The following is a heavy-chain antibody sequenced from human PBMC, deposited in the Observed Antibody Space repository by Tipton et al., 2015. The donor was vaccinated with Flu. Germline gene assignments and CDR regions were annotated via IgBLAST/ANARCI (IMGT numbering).Heavy chain of an antibody. CDR2: IYSSGDT. D-gene: IGHD4/OR15-4a*01. CDR3: ARVRGALLDS. CDR1: GGSISSGSYY. Sequence: TLSLTCTVSGGSISSGSYYWSWIRRPAGRGLEWIGRIYSSGDTKYNPSLESRVIVSIDTSKSQFSLNLSSVTAADTAVYYCARVRGALLDSWGQGTLVTVSS. J-gene: IGHJ5*02. V-gene: IGHV4-61*02.